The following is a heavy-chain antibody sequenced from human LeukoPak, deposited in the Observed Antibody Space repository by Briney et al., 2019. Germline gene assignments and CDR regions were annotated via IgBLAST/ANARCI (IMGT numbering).Heavy chain of an antibody. CDR3: ARAVGHGSGSPRMDV. CDR2: IISSSNTI. V-gene: IGHV3-48*01. D-gene: IGHD3-10*01. CDR1: GFTFSTHS. J-gene: IGHJ6*04. Sequence: GGSLRLSCAVSGFTFSTHSMNWVRQAPGKGLEWVSYIISSSNTIYYADSVKGRFTISRDNAKNSLYLQMNSLRAKDTAVYYCARAVGHGSGSPRMDVWGKGTTVTVSS.